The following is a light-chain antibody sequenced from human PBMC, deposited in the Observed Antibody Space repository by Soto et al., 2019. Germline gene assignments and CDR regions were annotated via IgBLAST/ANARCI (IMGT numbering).Light chain of an antibody. Sequence: DIQMTQSPSSLSASVGDRVTITCRASQGIGSALGWYQQKPRKAPKRLIYAASSLQSGVPSRFRGSGSGTKFTLKISRPQPEDFANYYCLQHNSYPPTFGGGTKVEIK. CDR3: LQHNSYPPT. J-gene: IGKJ4*01. V-gene: IGKV1-17*01. CDR1: QGIGSA. CDR2: AAS.